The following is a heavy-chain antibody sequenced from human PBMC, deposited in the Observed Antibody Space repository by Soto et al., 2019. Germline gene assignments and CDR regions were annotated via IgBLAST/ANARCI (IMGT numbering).Heavy chain of an antibody. D-gene: IGHD1-26*01. CDR3: AKDGSHNFDY. CDR2: MSYDGSNE. CDR1: GFTFSHYA. J-gene: IGHJ4*02. V-gene: IGHV3-30*18. Sequence: QVQLVESGGGVVQPGRSLRLSCAASGFTFSHYAMHWVRQAPGKGLEWVALMSYDGSNEYYADSVKGRVTISRDNSKNTLYLQMNSLRAEDTAVYYCAKDGSHNFDYWGQGNLVTVSS.